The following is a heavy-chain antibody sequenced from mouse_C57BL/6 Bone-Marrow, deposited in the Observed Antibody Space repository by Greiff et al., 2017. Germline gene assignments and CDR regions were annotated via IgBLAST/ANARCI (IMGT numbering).Heavy chain of an antibody. CDR2: IYPGDGDT. D-gene: IGHD2-4*01. Sequence: QVQLKQSGPELVKPGASVKISCKASGYAFSSSWMNWVKQRPGKGLEWIGRIYPGDGDTNYNGKFKGKATLTADKSSSTAYMQLSSLTSEDSAVYFCARRTGLPHYYAMDYWGQGTSVTVSS. V-gene: IGHV1-82*01. J-gene: IGHJ4*01. CDR1: GYAFSSSW. CDR3: ARRTGLPHYYAMDY.